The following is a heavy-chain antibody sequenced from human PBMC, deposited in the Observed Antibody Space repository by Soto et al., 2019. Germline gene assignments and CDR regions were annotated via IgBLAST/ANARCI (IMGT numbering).Heavy chain of an antibody. CDR1: RFTFSSYG. Sequence: GSLRLSCAASRFTFSSYGMHWVRQAPGKGLEWVAVISYDGSNKYYADSVKGRFTISRDNSKNTLYLQMNSLRAEDTAVYYCAKDYGSGSLYYYGMDVWGQGTTVPVSS. CDR3: AKDYGSGSLYYYGMDV. J-gene: IGHJ6*02. V-gene: IGHV3-30*18. D-gene: IGHD3-10*01. CDR2: ISYDGSNK.